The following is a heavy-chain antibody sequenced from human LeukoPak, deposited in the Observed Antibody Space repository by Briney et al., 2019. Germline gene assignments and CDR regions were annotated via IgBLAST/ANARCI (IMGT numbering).Heavy chain of an antibody. Sequence: SETLSLTCSISGGSISAYYWSWIRQPPGKGLEWIGCIHYSGSTNYNPSLKSRVSISVDTSKNQFSLKLNSVTAADTAVYYCASGILTGLDYFDCWGQGTLVTVSS. CDR1: GGSISAYY. CDR2: IHYSGST. D-gene: IGHD3-9*01. V-gene: IGHV4-59*01. J-gene: IGHJ4*02. CDR3: ASGILTGLDYFDC.